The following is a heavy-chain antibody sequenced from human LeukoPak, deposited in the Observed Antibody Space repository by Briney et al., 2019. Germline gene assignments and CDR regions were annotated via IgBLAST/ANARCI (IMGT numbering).Heavy chain of an antibody. CDR1: GGSISSGDYY. Sequence: PSQTLSLTCTVSGGSISSGDYYWSWIRQPPGKGLEWIGYIYYSGSTYYNPSLKSRVTISVDTTKNQFSLKLSSVTAADTAVYYCAKGTVVRLFDYWGQGTLVTVSS. J-gene: IGHJ4*02. CDR3: AKGTVVRLFDY. D-gene: IGHD4-23*01. CDR2: IYYSGST. V-gene: IGHV4-30-4*08.